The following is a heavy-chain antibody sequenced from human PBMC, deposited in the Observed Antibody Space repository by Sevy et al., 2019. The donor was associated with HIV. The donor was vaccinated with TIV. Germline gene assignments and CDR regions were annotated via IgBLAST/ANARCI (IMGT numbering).Heavy chain of an antibody. CDR1: GYTFSNYY. CDR3: ARERITMVEGVFITTYYHYGMDV. V-gene: IGHV1-2*06. CDR2: INPNSGGT. Sequence: ASVKVSCKASGYTFSNYYMDWVRQAPGQGLEWMGRINPNSGGTNYAQKFQGRVTMTRDTSIRTAYMELTRLRSDDTAVYYCARERITMVEGVFITTYYHYGMDVCGQGTTVTVSS. J-gene: IGHJ6*02. D-gene: IGHD3-10*01.